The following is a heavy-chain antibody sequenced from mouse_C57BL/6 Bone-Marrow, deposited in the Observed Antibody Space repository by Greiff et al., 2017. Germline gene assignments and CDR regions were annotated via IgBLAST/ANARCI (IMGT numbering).Heavy chain of an antibody. Sequence: QVQLQQSGPELVKPGASVKISCKASGYAFSSSWMNWVKQRPGKGLEWIGRIYPGDGDTNYNGKFKGKATLTADKSSSTAYMQLSSLTSEDSAVYFCARRGPSNPFYYAMDYWGQGTSVTVSS. CDR2: IYPGDGDT. CDR3: ARRGPSNPFYYAMDY. V-gene: IGHV1-82*01. J-gene: IGHJ4*01. CDR1: GYAFSSSW. D-gene: IGHD2-10*02.